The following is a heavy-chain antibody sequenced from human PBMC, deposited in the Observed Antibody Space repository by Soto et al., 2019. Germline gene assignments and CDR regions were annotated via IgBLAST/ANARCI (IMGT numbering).Heavy chain of an antibody. CDR3: AHIPNYYQYDWFDP. D-gene: IGHD3-16*01. J-gene: IGHJ5*02. CDR1: GFSLTTRGVG. CDR2: IYWDDDK. V-gene: IGHV2-5*02. Sequence: QITLKESGPTLVKPTQTLTLTCTFSGFSLTTRGVGVGWIRQPPGKALECLALIYWDDDKRYSPSLQSRLSITQDTSKNHVVLTMTNVDPVDTATYYCAHIPNYYQYDWFDPWGQGTLVSVSS.